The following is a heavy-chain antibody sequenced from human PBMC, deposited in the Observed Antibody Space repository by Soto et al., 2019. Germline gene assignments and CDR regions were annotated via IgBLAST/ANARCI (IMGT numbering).Heavy chain of an antibody. V-gene: IGHV1-18*01. D-gene: IGHD1-26*01. CDR1: GYTFTSYG. J-gene: IGHJ4*02. CDR3: ARGFSFQAHSGSYYFDY. CDR2: ISAYNGNT. Sequence: GESLKISCKASGYTFTSYGISWVRQAPGQGLEWMGWISAYNGNTNYAQKLQGRVTMTTDTSTSTAYMELRSLRSDDTAVYYCARGFSFQAHSGSYYFDYWGQGTLVTVSS.